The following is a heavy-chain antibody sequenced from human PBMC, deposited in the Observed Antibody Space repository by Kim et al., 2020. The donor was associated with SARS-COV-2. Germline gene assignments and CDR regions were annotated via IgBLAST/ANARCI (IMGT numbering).Heavy chain of an antibody. V-gene: IGHV4-39*07. D-gene: IGHD3-22*01. CDR2: IYYSGST. Sequence: SETLSLTCTVSGGSISSSSYYWGWIRQPPGKGLEWIGSIYYSGSTYYNPSLKSRVTISVDTSKNQFSLKLSSVTAADTAVYYCARRVVITGMDVWGQGTTVTVSS. CDR1: GGSISSSSYY. J-gene: IGHJ6*02. CDR3: ARRVVITGMDV.